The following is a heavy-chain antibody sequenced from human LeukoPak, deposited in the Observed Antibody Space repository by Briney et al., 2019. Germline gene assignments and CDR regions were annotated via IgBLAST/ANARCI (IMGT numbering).Heavy chain of an antibody. CDR1: GGSFSGYY. V-gene: IGHV4-34*01. D-gene: IGHD6-13*01. CDR2: INHSGST. J-gene: IGHJ4*02. CDR3: ARGRLAAAAPLYYFDY. Sequence: PSETLSLTCAVYGGSFSGYYWSWIRQPPGKGLEWIGEINHSGSTNYNPSLKSRVTISVDTSKNQFSLKLSSVTAADTAVYYCARGRLAAAAPLYYFDYWGQGTLVTVSS.